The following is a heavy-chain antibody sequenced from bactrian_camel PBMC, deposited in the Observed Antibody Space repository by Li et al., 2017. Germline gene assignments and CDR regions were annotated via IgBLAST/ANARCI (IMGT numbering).Heavy chain of an antibody. Sequence: HVQLVESGGGLVQPGGSLRLSCAASGFTFSSRYMSWVRQAPGKGPEWVSSLSTGGGGTYYSDPVNGRFTISRDNAKNTMYLQLNSLKIEDTAMYYCTTRSPEVYNTNWYESYHHWGQGTQVTVS. D-gene: IGHD8*01. CDR2: LSTGGGGT. V-gene: IGHV3S20*01. CDR1: GFTFSSRY. J-gene: IGHJ4*01. CDR3: TTRSPEVYNTNWYESYHH.